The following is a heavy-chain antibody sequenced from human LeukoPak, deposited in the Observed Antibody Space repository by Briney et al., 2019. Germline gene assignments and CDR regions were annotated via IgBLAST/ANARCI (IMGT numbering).Heavy chain of an antibody. V-gene: IGHV1-18*01. J-gene: IGHJ1*01. Sequence: ASVKVSCXASGYTFTSYGISWVRQAPGQGLEWMEWISAYNGNTNYVQKLQGRVTMTTDTSTSTAYMELRSLRSDDTAVYYCARAPGGYSSEYLQHWGQGTLVTVSS. CDR1: GYTFTSYG. D-gene: IGHD3-10*01. CDR2: ISAYNGNT. CDR3: ARAPGGYSSEYLQH.